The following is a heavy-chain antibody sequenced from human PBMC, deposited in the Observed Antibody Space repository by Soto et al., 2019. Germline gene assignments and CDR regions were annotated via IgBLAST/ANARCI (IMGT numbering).Heavy chain of an antibody. CDR3: AHRRRGFTYFFDY. Sequence: QITLNESAPTLVKPTQTLTLTCTFSGFSLSTRGVGVGWIRQPPGKALEWLTLLYWDDDERYSPSLMSKLTITKDTPKNQVFLTITNVDPVDKATYYCAHRRRGFTYFFDYWGQGTLVTVSS. J-gene: IGHJ4*02. CDR2: LYWDDDE. CDR1: GFSLSTRGVG. V-gene: IGHV2-5*02.